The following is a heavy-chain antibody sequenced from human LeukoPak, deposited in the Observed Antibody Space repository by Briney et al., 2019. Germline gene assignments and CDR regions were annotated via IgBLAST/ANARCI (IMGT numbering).Heavy chain of an antibody. CDR2: ISSSGGRT. D-gene: IGHD1-26*01. Sequence: GGSLRLSCAASGFTFSSDAMSWVRQAPGKGLEWVSAISSSGGRTYYADSVKGRFTISRDNSKNTLYPQMNSLRAEDTAVYYCAKLGRRPPPDYWGQGTLVTVSS. CDR3: AKLGRRPPPDY. V-gene: IGHV3-23*01. J-gene: IGHJ4*02. CDR1: GFTFSSDA.